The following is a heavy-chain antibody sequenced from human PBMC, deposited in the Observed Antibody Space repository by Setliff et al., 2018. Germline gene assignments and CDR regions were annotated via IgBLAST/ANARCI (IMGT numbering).Heavy chain of an antibody. CDR2: INPSGGST. CDR3: AKSGDYSNRGHFDC. CDR1: GYSFTNYY. J-gene: IGHJ4*02. V-gene: IGHV1-46*03. D-gene: IGHD4-4*01. Sequence: ASVKVSCKASGYSFTNYYIHWVRQAPGQGLEWVGIINPSGGSTSYAQKFQGRVTMTRDTSTSTVYMELSSLRSEDTAVYYCAKSGDYSNRGHFDCWGQGTLVTV.